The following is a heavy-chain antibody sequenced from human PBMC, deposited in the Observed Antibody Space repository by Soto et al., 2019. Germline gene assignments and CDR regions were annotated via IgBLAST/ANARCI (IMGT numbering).Heavy chain of an antibody. J-gene: IGHJ4*02. V-gene: IGHV4-59*08. CDR3: ARQDYSSGYDY. D-gene: IGHD6-19*01. CDR1: GGSISSYY. CDR2: IYYSGST. Sequence: SETLSLTCTVSGGSISSYYWSWIRQPPGKGLEWIGYIYYSGSTNYNPSLKSRVTISLDTSKNQFSLKLSSVTAADTAVYYCARQDYSSGYDYWGQGTLVTVSS.